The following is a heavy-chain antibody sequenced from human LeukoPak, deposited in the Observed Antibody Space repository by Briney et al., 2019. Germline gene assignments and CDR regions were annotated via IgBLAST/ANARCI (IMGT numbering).Heavy chain of an antibody. D-gene: IGHD3-10*01. J-gene: IGHJ4*02. Sequence: GGSLRLSCAASGFTVSSNYMSWVRQAPGKGLEWVSYISSSGSTIYYADSVKGRFTISRDNAKNSLYLQMNSLRAEDTAVYYCARLLLWFGEFNYWGQGTLVTVSS. V-gene: IGHV3-11*04. CDR3: ARLLLWFGEFNY. CDR1: GFTVSSNY. CDR2: ISSSGSTI.